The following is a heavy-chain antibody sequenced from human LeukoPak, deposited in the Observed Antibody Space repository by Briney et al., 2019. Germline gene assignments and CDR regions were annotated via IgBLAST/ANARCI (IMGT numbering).Heavy chain of an antibody. CDR1: GFTFSGFW. V-gene: IGHV3-74*01. D-gene: IGHD3-10*01. Sequence: PGGSLRLSCAASGFTFSGFWMHWVRQAPGKGLVWVSCISFDGSDATYADSVKGRFTISRDNSKNTLYLQMNSLRAEDTAVYYCAKEFGAFDYWGQGTLVTVSS. CDR2: ISFDGSDA. CDR3: AKEFGAFDY. J-gene: IGHJ4*02.